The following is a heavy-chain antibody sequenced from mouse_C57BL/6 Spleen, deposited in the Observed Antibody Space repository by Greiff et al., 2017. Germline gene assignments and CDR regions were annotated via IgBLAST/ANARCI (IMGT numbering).Heavy chain of an antibody. Sequence: EVQGVESGGGLVQPGGSMKLSCAASGFTFSDAWMDWVRQSPEKGLEWVAEIRNKANNHATYYAESVKGRFTISRDDSKSSVYLQMNSLRAEDTGIYYCTRGYSKNYFDGWGQGTTLTVSS. CDR2: IRNKANNHAT. CDR3: TRGYSKNYFDG. CDR1: GFTFSDAW. V-gene: IGHV6-6*01. J-gene: IGHJ2*01. D-gene: IGHD2-5*01.